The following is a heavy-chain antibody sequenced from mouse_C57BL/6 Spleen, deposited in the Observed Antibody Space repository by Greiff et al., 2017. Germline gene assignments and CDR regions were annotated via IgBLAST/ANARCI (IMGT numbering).Heavy chain of an antibody. Sequence: QVQLQQPGAELVKPGASVKLSCKASGYTFTSYWMQWVKQRPGQGLEWIGEIDPSDSYTNYNQKFKGKATLTVDTSSSTAYMQLSSLTSEDSAVYYCARRDYDYDVRAMDYWGQGTSVTVSS. CDR1: GYTFTSYW. V-gene: IGHV1-50*01. CDR3: ARRDYDYDVRAMDY. J-gene: IGHJ4*01. D-gene: IGHD2-4*01. CDR2: IDPSDSYT.